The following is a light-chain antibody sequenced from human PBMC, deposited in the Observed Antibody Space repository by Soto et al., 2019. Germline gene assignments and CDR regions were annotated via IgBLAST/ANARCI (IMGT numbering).Light chain of an antibody. CDR3: QQSYSSPLT. CDR2: AAS. V-gene: IGKV1-39*01. J-gene: IGKJ4*01. Sequence: EIRMTQSQFAVTASIGDRVILTCVASQDIDNFLTWYQQEPRKAPKLLIYAASNLERGVPARFSGSGSGTDFTLTISSLQPEDFATYYCQQSYSSPLTFGGGTKVDIK. CDR1: QDIDNF.